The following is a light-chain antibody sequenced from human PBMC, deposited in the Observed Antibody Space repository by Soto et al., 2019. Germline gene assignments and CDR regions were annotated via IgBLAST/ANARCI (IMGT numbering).Light chain of an antibody. CDR2: KAS. CDR1: QSISSW. CDR3: QQYNTYRT. J-gene: IGKJ1*01. Sequence: IQMTQSPSTLPASVGDRVTITCRASQSISSWLAWYQQKPGKAPKLLIYKASTLESGVPSRFSGSGSGTEFPLTISSLQPDDFATYYCQQYNTYRTFGQGTKVEIK. V-gene: IGKV1-5*03.